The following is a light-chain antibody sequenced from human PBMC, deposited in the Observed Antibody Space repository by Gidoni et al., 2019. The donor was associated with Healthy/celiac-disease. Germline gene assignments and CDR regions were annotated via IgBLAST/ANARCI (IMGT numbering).Light chain of an antibody. CDR3: MQALQTWT. Sequence: DIVMTQYPLSLPVPPGEPASISCSSSQSLLHSNGYHYLDWYLQKPGQAPQLLIYLCSNRASGVPDRFSGSGSCTDFTLKIIRVEAEDVGVYYCMQALQTWTFGQGTKVEIK. CDR2: LCS. V-gene: IGKV2-28*01. J-gene: IGKJ1*01. CDR1: QSLLHSNGYHY.